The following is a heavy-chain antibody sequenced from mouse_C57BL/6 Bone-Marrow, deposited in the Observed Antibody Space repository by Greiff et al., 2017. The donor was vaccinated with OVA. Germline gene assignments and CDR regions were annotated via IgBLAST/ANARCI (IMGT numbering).Heavy chain of an antibody. Sequence: EVQLQQSGPVLVKPGASVKMSCKASGYTFTDYYMNWVKQSHGKSLEWIGVINPYNGGTSYNQKFKGKATLTVDKSSSTAYMELNSLTSEDSAVYYCARGGRLLPWYFDVWGTGTTVTVSS. V-gene: IGHV1-19*01. J-gene: IGHJ1*03. CDR3: ARGGRLLPWYFDV. CDR2: INPYNGGT. D-gene: IGHD3-2*02. CDR1: GYTFTDYY.